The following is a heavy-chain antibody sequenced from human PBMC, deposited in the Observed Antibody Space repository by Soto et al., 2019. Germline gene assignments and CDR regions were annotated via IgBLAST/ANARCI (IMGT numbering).Heavy chain of an antibody. V-gene: IGHV3-23*01. Sequence: GGSLRLSCAASGFTLSTYAMTWVRQAPGKGLEWVSSLSGGGNTRYYADSVKGRFTISRDNSKNTVYLQMNSLRAEDTAVYYCAKPGTGGYYFDFWGQGTLVTVSS. CDR2: LSGGGNTR. CDR1: GFTLSTYA. D-gene: IGHD7-27*01. CDR3: AKPGTGGYYFDF. J-gene: IGHJ4*02.